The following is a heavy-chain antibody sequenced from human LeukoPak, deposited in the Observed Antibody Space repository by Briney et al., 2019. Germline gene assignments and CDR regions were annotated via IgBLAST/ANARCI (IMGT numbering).Heavy chain of an antibody. V-gene: IGHV1-2*02. Sequence: SVNVSCKASGYTFTAYYMHWVRQAPGQGLEWMGWINPNSGDTNYAQKFQGRVTMTRDTSITTAYMELSRLRSDDTAVYYCARDYVGYPYNWFDPWGQGTLVTVSS. CDR1: GYTFTAYY. CDR2: INPNSGDT. J-gene: IGHJ5*02. D-gene: IGHD4-17*01. CDR3: ARDYVGYPYNWFDP.